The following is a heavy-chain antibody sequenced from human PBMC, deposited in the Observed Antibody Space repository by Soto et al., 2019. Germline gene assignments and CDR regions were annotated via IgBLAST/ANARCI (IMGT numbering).Heavy chain of an antibody. Sequence: QVQLVESGGGVVQPGRSLRLSCAASGFTFSSYGMHWVRQAPGKGLEWVAVISYDGSNKYYADSVKGRFTISRDNSKKALYLQMNSLRAEDTAVYYCAKVAHIVVVTADRGYFDYWGQGTLVTVSS. D-gene: IGHD2-21*02. CDR3: AKVAHIVVVTADRGYFDY. V-gene: IGHV3-30*18. J-gene: IGHJ4*02. CDR1: GFTFSSYG. CDR2: ISYDGSNK.